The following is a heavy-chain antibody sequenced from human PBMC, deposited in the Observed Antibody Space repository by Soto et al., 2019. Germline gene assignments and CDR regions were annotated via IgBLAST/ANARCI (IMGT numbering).Heavy chain of an antibody. Sequence: GGSLRLSCAASGFTFSSYTRSWVRPAPGKGLEWVSAISGSGGSTYYADSVKGRFTISRDNSKNTLYMQMNSLRADDTALSYYAPNAWEPAVYYWGQGTMVTVSS. CDR3: APNAWEPAVYY. CDR1: GFTFSSYT. D-gene: IGHD1-26*01. V-gene: IGHV3-23*01. J-gene: IGHJ4*02. CDR2: ISGSGGST.